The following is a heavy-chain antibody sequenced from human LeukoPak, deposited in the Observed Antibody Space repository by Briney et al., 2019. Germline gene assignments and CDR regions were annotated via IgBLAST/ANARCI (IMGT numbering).Heavy chain of an antibody. Sequence: GGSLRLSCATSGFIFSRYAMSWVRQAPGKGLEWVSAIRGSGDNTHYADSVKGRFTISRDNSKNTLYLQMNSLRAEDTAVYYCARGIAVAGTSWFDPWGQGTLVTVSS. CDR1: GFIFSRYA. J-gene: IGHJ5*02. D-gene: IGHD6-19*01. CDR2: IRGSGDNT. V-gene: IGHV3-23*01. CDR3: ARGIAVAGTSWFDP.